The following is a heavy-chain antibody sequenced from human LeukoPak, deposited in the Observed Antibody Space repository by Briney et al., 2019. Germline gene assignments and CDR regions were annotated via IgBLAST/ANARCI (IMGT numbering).Heavy chain of an antibody. V-gene: IGHV1-18*01. CDR2: ISAENGNT. D-gene: IGHD3-3*01. CDR3: AAVPRVTIFGVVPDY. J-gene: IGHJ4*02. Sequence: ASVKVSCKASGYTFINYGISWVRQAPGQGLEWMGWISAENGNTGYVENLQGRVTMTTDTSSSTVYMELSSLRSEDTTVYYCAAVPRVTIFGVVPDYWGQGTLVTVSS. CDR1: GYTFINYG.